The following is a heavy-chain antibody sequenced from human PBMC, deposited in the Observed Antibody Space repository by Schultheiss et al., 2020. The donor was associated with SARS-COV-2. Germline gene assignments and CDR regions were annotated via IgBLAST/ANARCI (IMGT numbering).Heavy chain of an antibody. CDR1: GGTFSSYA. CDR3: ASTEYSSSYYYYYGMDV. CDR2: IIPIFGTA. D-gene: IGHD6-6*01. Sequence: SVKVSCKASGGTFSSYAISWVRQAPGQGLEWVGGIIPIFGTANYAQKFQGRVTITADESTSTAYMELSSLRSEDTAVYYCASTEYSSSYYYYYGMDVWGQGTTVTVSS. V-gene: IGHV1-69*13. J-gene: IGHJ6*02.